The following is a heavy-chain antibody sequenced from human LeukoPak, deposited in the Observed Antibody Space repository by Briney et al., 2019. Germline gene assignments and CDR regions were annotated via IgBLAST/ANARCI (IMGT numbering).Heavy chain of an antibody. CDR3: ARGIEGYYGSGSFFDY. V-gene: IGHV4-39*07. J-gene: IGHJ4*02. CDR1: GGSISSSSYY. Sequence: SETLSLTCTVSGGSISSSSYYWGRIHQPPGKGLEWIGSIYYSGSTYYNPSLKSRVTISVDTSKNQFSLKLSSVTAADTAVYYCARGIEGYYGSGSFFDYWGQGTLVTVSS. CDR2: IYYSGST. D-gene: IGHD3-10*01.